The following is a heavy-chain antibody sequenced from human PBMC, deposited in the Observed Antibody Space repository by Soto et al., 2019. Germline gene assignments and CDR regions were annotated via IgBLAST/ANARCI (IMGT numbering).Heavy chain of an antibody. V-gene: IGHV4-59*08. Sequence: SETLSLTCAVSGYSTISSWYWSWIRQPPGKGLEWIGYIYYSGSTNCNPSLKSRVTISVDTSKNQFSLKLSSVTAADTAVYYCARRYGSAIDYWGQGTLVTVSS. J-gene: IGHJ4*02. CDR3: ARRYGSAIDY. CDR1: GYSTISSWY. D-gene: IGHD1-26*01. CDR2: IYYSGST.